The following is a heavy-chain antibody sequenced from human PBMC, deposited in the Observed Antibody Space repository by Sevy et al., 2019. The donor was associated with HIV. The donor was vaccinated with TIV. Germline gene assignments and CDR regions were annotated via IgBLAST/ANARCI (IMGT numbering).Heavy chain of an antibody. D-gene: IGHD1-26*01. V-gene: IGHV3-15*01. CDR3: TEGVGTSDFDY. CDR1: GFTFNNAW. CDR2: IKSKIDGATR. Sequence: GGSLRLSCEASGFTFNNAWMSWVRQAPGKGLEWVGRIKSKIDGATRDFAAPVKGRLAISREDSKNTLYLQMNSLKTEDTAVYYCTEGVGTSDFDYWGRGVLVTVSS. J-gene: IGHJ4*02.